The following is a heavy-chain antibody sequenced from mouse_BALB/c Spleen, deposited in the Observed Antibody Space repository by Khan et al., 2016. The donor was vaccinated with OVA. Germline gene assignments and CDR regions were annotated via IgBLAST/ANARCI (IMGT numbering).Heavy chain of an antibody. D-gene: IGHD2-14*01. Sequence: QVQLKQSGPGQVAPSQSLSITCTVSGFSLTTHGVHWVRQPPGKGLEWLVVIWSDGTTTYNSTLKSRLSISKDNSKSQVFLKMNSLQIDDTAMYYCAAHRYDGYYAMDCWGQGTSVTVSS. V-gene: IGHV2-6*02. CDR2: IWSDGTT. CDR3: AAHRYDGYYAMDC. J-gene: IGHJ4*01. CDR1: GFSLTTHG.